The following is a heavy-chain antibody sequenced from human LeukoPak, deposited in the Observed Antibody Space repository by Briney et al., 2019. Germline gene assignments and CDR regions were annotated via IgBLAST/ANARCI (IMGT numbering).Heavy chain of an antibody. Sequence: GGSLRLSCAVSGDAFSSDAFSWVRQAPGKGLEWVSAITSVDDSTYYADSVKGRFTISRDYSKNTVHLQMNSLRAEDTALYYCAIWVRNGWPYFDYWGQGTLVTVPS. J-gene: IGHJ4*02. V-gene: IGHV3-23*01. CDR2: ITSVDDST. CDR3: AIWVRNGWPYFDY. D-gene: IGHD6-19*01. CDR1: GDAFSSDA.